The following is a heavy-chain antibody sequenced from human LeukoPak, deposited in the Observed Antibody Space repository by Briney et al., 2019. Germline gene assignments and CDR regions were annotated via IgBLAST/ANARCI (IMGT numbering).Heavy chain of an antibody. J-gene: IGHJ3*02. Sequence: PSETLSLTCAVSGRSISTYYWSWIRHPAGKELEWIGRIYTSGSTNYNPSLKSRITMSVDTSKNQFSLTMGSVTAADTAVYYCARLPGGDSSCVVAFDIWAKGQWSPSLQ. V-gene: IGHV4-4*07. CDR3: ARLPGGDSSCVVAFDI. D-gene: IGHD2-21*02. CDR2: IYTSGST. CDR1: GRSISTYY.